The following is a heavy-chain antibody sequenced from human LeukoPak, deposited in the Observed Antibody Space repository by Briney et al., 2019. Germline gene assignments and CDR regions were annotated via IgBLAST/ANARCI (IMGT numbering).Heavy chain of an antibody. V-gene: IGHV3-53*01. CDR3: GGYSSLDH. Sequence: GGSLNPSCAASGLSARTTKLGWVGKAPGKGLEWVSLIYSGGDKRYAASVKGRFTISRDNSKNTLYLQMDSLRVEDTAVYYCGGYSSLDHWGQGTLVTVSS. J-gene: IGHJ4*02. CDR2: IYSGGDK. CDR1: GLSARTTK. D-gene: IGHD3-22*01.